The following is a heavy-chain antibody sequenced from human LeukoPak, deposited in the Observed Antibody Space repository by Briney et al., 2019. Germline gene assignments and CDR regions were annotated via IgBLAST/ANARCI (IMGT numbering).Heavy chain of an antibody. V-gene: IGHV1-46*01. CDR3: VRGIPLFDY. Sequence: ASVTVSCKASGYRFTSYYMHWVRQAPGQGLEWMGIINPSGGSPTYAQKFQGRVTMTGDTSTSTVYMELSSLRSEDTAVYYCVRGIPLFDYWGQGTLVTVSS. CDR1: GYRFTSYY. CDR2: INPSGGSP. J-gene: IGHJ4*02.